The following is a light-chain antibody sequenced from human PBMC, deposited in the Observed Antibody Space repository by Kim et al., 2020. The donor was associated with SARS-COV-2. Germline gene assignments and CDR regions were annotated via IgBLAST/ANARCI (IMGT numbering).Light chain of an antibody. CDR3: CSYADTSYTSWV. V-gene: IGLV2-11*01. CDR2: DVT. J-gene: IGLJ3*02. CDR1: NSDVRVYNY. Sequence: QSALTQPRSVSGSPGQSVTISCTGTNSDVRVYNYVSWYQQHPGRAPKVLIYDVTKRSSGVPDRFSGSKSGNTASLTISGLQPEDEGDYYCCSYADTSYTSWVFGGGTQLTVL.